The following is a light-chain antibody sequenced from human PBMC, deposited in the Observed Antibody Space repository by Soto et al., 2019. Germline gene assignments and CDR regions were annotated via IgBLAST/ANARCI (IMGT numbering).Light chain of an antibody. V-gene: IGLV2-14*01. Sequence: QSALTQPASVSGSPGQSIPISCTGTSSDVGGYNYVSWYQQHPGKAPKLMIFDVSHRPSGVSNRFSGSKSGNTASLTISGLQDDDGADYYCTSYTSSSTYVFGTGTKLTVL. CDR3: TSYTSSSTYV. CDR1: SSDVGGYNY. J-gene: IGLJ1*01. CDR2: DVS.